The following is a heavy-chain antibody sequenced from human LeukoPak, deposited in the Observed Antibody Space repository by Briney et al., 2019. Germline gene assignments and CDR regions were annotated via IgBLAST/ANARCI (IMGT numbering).Heavy chain of an antibody. CDR2: IYYSGNT. Sequence: PSGTLSLTCSVSGGSISNYYWSWIRQPPGKGLEWIGYIYYSGNTNYNPSLKSRVTTSVGTSKNQFSLKVTSVTAADTAVYYCARGHKVTNFDYWGQGTLVTVSS. V-gene: IGHV4-59*01. CDR1: GGSISNYY. J-gene: IGHJ4*02. CDR3: ARGHKVTNFDY. D-gene: IGHD2-21*02.